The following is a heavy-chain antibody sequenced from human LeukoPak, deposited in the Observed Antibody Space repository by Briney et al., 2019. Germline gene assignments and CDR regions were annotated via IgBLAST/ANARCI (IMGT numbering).Heavy chain of an antibody. CDR1: GGSISSGGSY. CDR3: ARDRAGWYFDL. V-gene: IGHV4-31*03. D-gene: IGHD1-14*01. CDR2: IYYSGST. J-gene: IGHJ2*01. Sequence: SETLSLTCTVSGGSISSGGSYWSWTRQHPGKGLEWIGYIYYSGSTYYNPSLKSRVTISVDTSKNQFSLKLSSVTAADTAVYYCARDRAGWYFDLWGRGTLVTVSS.